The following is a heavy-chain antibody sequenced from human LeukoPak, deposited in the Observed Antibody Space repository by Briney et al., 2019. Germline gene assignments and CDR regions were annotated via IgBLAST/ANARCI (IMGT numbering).Heavy chain of an antibody. CDR2: IYYSGSA. Sequence: SEXLXLXXXXXXXXXXSXCWSWIRQPPGKGLEWWGYIYYSGSANHNPSLRSRVTISVDTYKNQFSLKLGSVSAADTAVYYCARVPRLGYCSGGSCYGLGRYYYYYYMDVWGKGTTVTVSS. CDR1: XXXXXSXC. D-gene: IGHD2-15*01. CDR3: ARVPRLGYCSGGSCYGLGRYYYYYYMDV. J-gene: IGHJ6*03. V-gene: IGHV4-59*01.